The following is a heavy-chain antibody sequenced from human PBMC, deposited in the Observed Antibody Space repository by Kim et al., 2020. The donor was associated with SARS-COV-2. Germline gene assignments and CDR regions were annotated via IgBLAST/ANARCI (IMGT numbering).Heavy chain of an antibody. CDR2: IVPVFDKP. Sequence: SVEVSCKASGDTFNNYVFNWVRQAPGRGLEWMGQIVPVFDKPHYAQSFKGRVTITADKLTNTVYLELSTVKSDDTAVYFCARQGGSGSSLNYYLEYWGQ. CDR1: GDTFNNYV. V-gene: IGHV1-69*06. D-gene: IGHD3-10*01. CDR3: ARQGGSGSSLNYYLEY. J-gene: IGHJ1*01.